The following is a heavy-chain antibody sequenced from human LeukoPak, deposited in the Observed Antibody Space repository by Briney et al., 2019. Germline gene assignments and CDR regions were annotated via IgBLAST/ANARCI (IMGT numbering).Heavy chain of an antibody. CDR3: ARDSPGGSYPFGP. Sequence: GGSLRFSCAASGFTFSSYWMSWVRQAPGKGLEWVANIKQDGSEKYYVDSVKGRFTISRDNAKNSLYLQMNSLRAEDTAVYYCARDSPGGSYPFGPWGQGTLVTVSS. CDR1: GFTFSSYW. J-gene: IGHJ5*02. V-gene: IGHV3-7*01. D-gene: IGHD1-26*01. CDR2: IKQDGSEK.